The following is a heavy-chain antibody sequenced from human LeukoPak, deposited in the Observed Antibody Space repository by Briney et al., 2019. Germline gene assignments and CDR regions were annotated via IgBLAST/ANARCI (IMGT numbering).Heavy chain of an antibody. V-gene: IGHV3-30-3*01. Sequence: GGSLRLSCAASGFTFSSYAMHWVRQAPGKGLEWVAVISYDGSSKYYADSVKGRFTISRDNSKNTLYLQMNSLRAEDTAVYYCARGPFYGSGLPPGAFDIWGQGTMVTVSS. CDR2: ISYDGSSK. CDR1: GFTFSSYA. D-gene: IGHD3-10*01. CDR3: ARGPFYGSGLPPGAFDI. J-gene: IGHJ3*02.